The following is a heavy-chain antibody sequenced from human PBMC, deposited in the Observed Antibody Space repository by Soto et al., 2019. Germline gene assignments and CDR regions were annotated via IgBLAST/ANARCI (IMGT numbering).Heavy chain of an antibody. V-gene: IGHV3-74*01. CDR1: GFTFSAYW. J-gene: IGHJ4*02. Sequence: EVQLVESGGGLVQPGGSLRLSCAASGFTFSAYWMHWVRQAPGEGLVCVSRINSDGTTTNYADSVKGRFTISRDNAENTLYLQMNSLRAESTAVYSCARGEMATIWPLAYWGQGALVTVSS. CDR3: ARGEMATIWPLAY. D-gene: IGHD5-12*01. CDR2: INSDGTTT.